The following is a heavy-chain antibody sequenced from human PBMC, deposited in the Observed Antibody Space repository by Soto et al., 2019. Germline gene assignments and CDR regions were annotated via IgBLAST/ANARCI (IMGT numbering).Heavy chain of an antibody. CDR2: IYYSGST. D-gene: IGHD3-3*01. Sequence: PSETLCLTCTVSGDSVTSGNYCWTWIRQPPGKGLEWVGHIYYSGSTNYSPSLKSRVTISLNTPNNQFSLKVTSVTAADTAVYYCAMIPVATYTIYWFDPRGQGTLVTVSS. V-gene: IGHV4-61*01. CDR1: GDSVTSGNYC. CDR3: AMIPVATYTIYWFDP. J-gene: IGHJ5*01.